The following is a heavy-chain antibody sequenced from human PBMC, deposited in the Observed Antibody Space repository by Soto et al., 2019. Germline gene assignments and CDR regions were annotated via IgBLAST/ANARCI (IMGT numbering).Heavy chain of an antibody. CDR2: MYNTGST. Sequence: LSLTCTVSGGSISSSSYYWGWIRQPPGKGLEWIGYMYNTGSTIYNPSLKSRVTISVDRSKNQFSLKLSSVTAADTAVYYCARVPGPWGQGTLVTVSS. V-gene: IGHV4-61*05. CDR1: GGSISSSSYY. J-gene: IGHJ5*02. D-gene: IGHD3-10*01. CDR3: ARVPGP.